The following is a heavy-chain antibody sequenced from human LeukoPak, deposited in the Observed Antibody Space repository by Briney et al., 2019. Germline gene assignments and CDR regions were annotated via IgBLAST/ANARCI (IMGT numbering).Heavy chain of an antibody. CDR3: ARGRIAARPGWFDP. CDR1: GGSISSGSYY. CDR2: IYTSGST. Sequence: SSETLSLTCTVSGGSISSGSYYRSWIRQPAGKGLEWIGRIYTSGSTNHNPSLKSRVTISVDTSKNQFSLKLSSVTAADTAVYYCARGRIAARPGWFDPWGQGTLVTVSS. D-gene: IGHD6-6*01. J-gene: IGHJ5*02. V-gene: IGHV4-61*02.